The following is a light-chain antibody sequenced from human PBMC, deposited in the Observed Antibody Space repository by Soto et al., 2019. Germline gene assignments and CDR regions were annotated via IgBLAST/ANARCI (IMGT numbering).Light chain of an antibody. CDR3: RQYGDSPQT. CDR2: AAS. V-gene: IGKV3-20*01. Sequence: EIVLTQSPGTLSLSPGERATLSCRASQSVSGNCLAWYQQKPGQAPRLLIYAASHRATDIPDRFSGSASATDFTLAISRLEPDDFGLYYCRQYGDSPQTFGPGTKVEI. CDR1: QSVSGNC. J-gene: IGKJ3*01.